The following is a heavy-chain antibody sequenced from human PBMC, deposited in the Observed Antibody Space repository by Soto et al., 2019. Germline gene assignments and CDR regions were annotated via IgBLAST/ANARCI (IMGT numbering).Heavy chain of an antibody. J-gene: IGHJ6*02. CDR3: ARGAPPYFDWFPHRLHYYSGMDV. D-gene: IGHD3-9*01. V-gene: IGHV4-34*01. CDR1: GGAFSGYY. Sequence: SETLSLTCAVYGGAFSGYYWSWIRQPPGKGLEWIGEINHSGSTNYNPSLKSRVTISVDTSKNQFSLKLSSVTAADTAVYYCARGAPPYFDWFPHRLHYYSGMDVWGQGITVTVSS. CDR2: INHSGST.